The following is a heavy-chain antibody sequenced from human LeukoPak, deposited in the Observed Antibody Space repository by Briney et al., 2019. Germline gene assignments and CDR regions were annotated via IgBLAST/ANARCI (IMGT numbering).Heavy chain of an antibody. CDR2: IYTSGRT. D-gene: IGHD2-2*01. CDR1: GGSISTYY. CDR3: ARRFSTGPFDY. Sequence: PSETLSLTCTVSGGSISTYYWSWIRQPAGKGLEWIGCIYTSGRTNYNPSLKSRVTMSVDTSKSQFSLKLNSVTAADTAVYYCARRFSTGPFDYWGQGILVTVSS. J-gene: IGHJ4*02. V-gene: IGHV4-4*07.